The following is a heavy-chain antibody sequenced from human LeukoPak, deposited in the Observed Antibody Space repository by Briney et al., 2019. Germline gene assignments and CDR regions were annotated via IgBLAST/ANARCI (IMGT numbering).Heavy chain of an antibody. CDR3: ARDSLGYYYDSSGYLDY. Sequence: GASVKVSCKASGYTFTSYGISWVRQAPGQGLEWMGWISAYNGNTNYAQKLQGRVTMTTDTSTSTAYMELRSLRSDDTAVYYCARDSLGYYYDSSGYLDYWGQGTLGTVSS. V-gene: IGHV1-18*01. D-gene: IGHD3-22*01. CDR2: ISAYNGNT. CDR1: GYTFTSYG. J-gene: IGHJ4*02.